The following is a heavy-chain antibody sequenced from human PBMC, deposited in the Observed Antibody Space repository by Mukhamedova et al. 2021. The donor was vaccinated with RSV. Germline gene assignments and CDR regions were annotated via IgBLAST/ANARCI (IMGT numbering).Heavy chain of an antibody. V-gene: IGHV5-51*01. J-gene: IGHJ4*02. CDR3: ARHGATARLAVAGTGGLGY. CDR2: DSDT. Sequence: DSDTRYSPSFQGQVTISADKSISTAYLQCSSLKASDTAMYYCARHGATARLAVAGTGGLGYWGQGTLVTVSS. D-gene: IGHD6-19*01.